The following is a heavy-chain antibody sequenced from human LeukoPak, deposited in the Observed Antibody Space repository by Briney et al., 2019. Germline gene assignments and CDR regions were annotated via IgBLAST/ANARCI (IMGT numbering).Heavy chain of an antibody. D-gene: IGHD3-10*01. J-gene: IGHJ4*02. V-gene: IGHV3-7*05. CDR3: ARGVGFGEPDGYFDY. CDR1: GFTFSSYW. Sequence: GGSLRLSCEASGFTFSSYWMSWVRQAPGKGLEWVANIKQDGSEKYYVDSVKGRFTISRDNAKNSLYLQMNSLRAEDTAVYYCARGVGFGEPDGYFDYWGQGTLVTVSS. CDR2: IKQDGSEK.